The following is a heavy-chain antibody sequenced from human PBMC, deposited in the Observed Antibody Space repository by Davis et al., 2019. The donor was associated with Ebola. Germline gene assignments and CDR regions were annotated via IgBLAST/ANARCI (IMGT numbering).Heavy chain of an antibody. Sequence: MPSETLSLTCAVDGRSFSGYYWSWSRQPPGKGLEWIGEINHSGNTNYNPSLKSRVTISVDTSKNQFSLKLSSVTAADTAVYYCARHGRPSNTGVTSEYYYGWDVWGQGTTVTVSS. D-gene: IGHD4-11*01. CDR1: GRSFSGYY. J-gene: IGHJ6*02. CDR3: ARHGRPSNTGVTSEYYYGWDV. V-gene: IGHV4-34*01. CDR2: INHSGNT.